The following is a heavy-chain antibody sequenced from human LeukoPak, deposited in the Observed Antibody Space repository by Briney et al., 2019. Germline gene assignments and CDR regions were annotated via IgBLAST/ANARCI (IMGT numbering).Heavy chain of an antibody. CDR2: ISSSSSYI. CDR1: GLTFSSYS. Sequence: GGSLRLSCAASGLTFSSYSMNWVRQAPGKGLEGVSSISSSSSYIYYADSVKGRFTISRDNAKNSLYLQMNSLRAEDTAVYYCARDKVEMATINYYGMDVWGKGTTVTVSS. V-gene: IGHV3-21*01. J-gene: IGHJ6*04. D-gene: IGHD5-24*01. CDR3: ARDKVEMATINYYGMDV.